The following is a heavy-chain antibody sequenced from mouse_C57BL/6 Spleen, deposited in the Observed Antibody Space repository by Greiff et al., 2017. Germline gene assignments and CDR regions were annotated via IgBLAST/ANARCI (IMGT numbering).Heavy chain of an antibody. J-gene: IGHJ2*01. CDR1: GFSFNTYA. CDR3: VSERDPYYFDY. V-gene: IGHV10-1*01. CDR2: IRSKSNNYST. Sequence: GGGLVQPKGSLKLSCAASGFSFNTYAMNWVRQAPGKGLEWVARIRSKSNNYSTYYADSVKDRFIISRDASESMLYLQMNNLKTEDTAMYYCVSERDPYYFDYWGQGTTLTVSS.